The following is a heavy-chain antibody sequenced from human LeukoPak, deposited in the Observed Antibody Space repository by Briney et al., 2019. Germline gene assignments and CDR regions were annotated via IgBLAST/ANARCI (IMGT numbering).Heavy chain of an antibody. CDR1: GFTFSDYY. J-gene: IGHJ4*02. CDR2: ISSSSSYT. CDR3: SRLNLDTDVFFDY. D-gene: IGHD1-1*01. Sequence: GGSLRLSCAASGFTFSDYYMSWIRQAPGKGLEWVSYISSSSSYTNYADSVKGRFTISRDNAKNSLYLQMNSLRAEDTAVYYCSRLNLDTDVFFDYWGQGTLVTVSS. V-gene: IGHV3-11*03.